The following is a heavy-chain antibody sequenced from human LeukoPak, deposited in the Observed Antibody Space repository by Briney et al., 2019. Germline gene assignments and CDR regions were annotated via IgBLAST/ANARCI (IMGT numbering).Heavy chain of an antibody. CDR1: GFIASTYG. J-gene: IGHJ4*02. CDR3: AILGYCSSRTCFDY. Sequence: PGGSLRLSCAASGFIASTYGIHWVRQAPGKGLEWVAVMWYGGSNTYYADSVKGRFTISRDNFKNTVYLQMNSLRAEDTAVYYCAILGYCSSRTCFDYWGQGTLVTVSS. V-gene: IGHV3-33*08. D-gene: IGHD2-2*01. CDR2: MWYGGSNT.